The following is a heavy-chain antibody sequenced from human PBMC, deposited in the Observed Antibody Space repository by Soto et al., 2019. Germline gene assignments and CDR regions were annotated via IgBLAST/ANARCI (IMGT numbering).Heavy chain of an antibody. V-gene: IGHV3-30*18. CDR2: ISYDGSNK. J-gene: IGHJ6*02. Sequence: GGSLRLSCAASGFTFSSYGMHWVRQAPGKGLEWVAVISYDGSNKYYADSVKGRFTISRDNSKNTLYLQMNSLRAEDTAVYYCAKGQLWDYYYYGMDVWGQGTTVTVSS. CDR1: GFTFSSYG. D-gene: IGHD5-18*01. CDR3: AKGQLWDYYYYGMDV.